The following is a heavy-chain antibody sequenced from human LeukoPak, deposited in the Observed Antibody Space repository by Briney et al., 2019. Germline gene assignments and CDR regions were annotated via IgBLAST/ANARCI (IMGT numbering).Heavy chain of an antibody. CDR2: INHSGST. D-gene: IGHD6-13*01. CDR1: GGSFSGYY. J-gene: IGHJ5*02. CDR3: ARRIAAAAHNWFDP. V-gene: IGHV4-34*01. Sequence: SETLSLTCAVYGGSFSGYYWSWIRQPPGKGLEWIGEINHSGSTNYNPSLKSRVTISVDTSKNQFSLKLSSVTAAGTAVYYCARRIAAAAHNWFDPWGQGTLVTVSS.